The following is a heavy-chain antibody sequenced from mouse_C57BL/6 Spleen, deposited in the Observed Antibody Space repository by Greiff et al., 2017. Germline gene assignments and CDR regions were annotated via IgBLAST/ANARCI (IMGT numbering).Heavy chain of an antibody. CDR2: IWSGGST. CDR1: GFSLTSYG. Sequence: VQLQQSGPGLVQPSQSLSITCTVSGFSLTSYGVHWVRQSPGKGLEWLGVIWSGGSTDYNAAFISRLSNSKDNSKSQVFFKMNRLQADDTAIYYCARNGATMITTGDWYFDVWGTGTTVTVSS. V-gene: IGHV2-2*01. CDR3: ARNGATMITTGDWYFDV. D-gene: IGHD2-4*01. J-gene: IGHJ1*03.